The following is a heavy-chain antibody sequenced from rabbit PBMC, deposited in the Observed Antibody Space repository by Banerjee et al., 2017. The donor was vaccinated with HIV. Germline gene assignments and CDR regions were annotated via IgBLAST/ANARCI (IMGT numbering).Heavy chain of an antibody. CDR1: GFSFSSSYW. CDR2: IYTGDGST. J-gene: IGHJ4*01. D-gene: IGHD8-1*01. CDR3: ARHDPDYDGGGYALRL. V-gene: IGHV1S45*01. Sequence: QEQLEESGGDLVKPEGSLTLTCTASGFSFSSSYWMCWVRQAPGKGLEWIGCIYTGDGSTYYASWAKGRFTISKTSSTTVTLQMSSLTVADTATYFCARHDPDYDGGGYALRLWGPGTLVTVS.